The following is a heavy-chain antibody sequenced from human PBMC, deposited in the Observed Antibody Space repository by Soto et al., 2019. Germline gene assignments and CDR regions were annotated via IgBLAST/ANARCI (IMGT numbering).Heavy chain of an antibody. CDR1: GGSISSYY. V-gene: IGHV4-59*01. CDR3: ARGRRAYDAFDI. CDR2: IYYSGST. Sequence: PSETLSLTCTVSGGSISSYYWSWIRQPPGKGLEWIGYIYYSGSTNYNPSLKSRVTISVDTSKNQFSLKLSSVTAADTAVYYCARGRRAYDAFDIWGQGTMVTVSS. J-gene: IGHJ3*02.